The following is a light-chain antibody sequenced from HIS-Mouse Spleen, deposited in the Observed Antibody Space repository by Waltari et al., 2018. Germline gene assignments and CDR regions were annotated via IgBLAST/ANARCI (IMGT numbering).Light chain of an antibody. J-gene: IGLJ2*01. CDR1: ALPKKY. CDR3: YSTVSSGNHRV. CDR2: EDS. V-gene: IGLV3-10*01. Sequence: SYELTQPPSVSVSPGQTARITCPGDALPKKYSYWYQQESGQAPVLVIYEDSKRPSGIPERFSGSSSGQMATLTISGAQVEDEADYYCYSTVSSGNHRVFGGGTKLTVL.